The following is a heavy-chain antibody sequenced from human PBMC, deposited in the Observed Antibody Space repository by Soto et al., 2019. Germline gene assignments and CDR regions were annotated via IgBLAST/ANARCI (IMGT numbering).Heavy chain of an antibody. Sequence: GESLKISCKGSGYSFTTYWIAWVRQRPGKGLEWIGVIYPGDSDTRYSPSFQGQVTISADRSITTAYLQWSSLKASDTAVYYCARHEPLYYNFYGMDVWGQGTTVTVSS. CDR2: IYPGDSDT. J-gene: IGHJ6*02. CDR1: GYSFTTYW. CDR3: ARHEPLYYNFYGMDV. V-gene: IGHV5-51*01.